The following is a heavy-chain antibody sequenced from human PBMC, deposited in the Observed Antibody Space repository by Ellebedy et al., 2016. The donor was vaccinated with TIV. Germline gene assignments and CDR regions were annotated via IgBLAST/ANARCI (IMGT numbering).Heavy chain of an antibody. V-gene: IGHV3-7*01. Sequence: GESLKISCAASGFTFSSYWMSWVRQAPGKGLEWVANIKHDGTEKYYVDSVKGRFTISRDNAKNSLYLQMNSLRAEDTAVYYCARVTTLATGTGYYFDYWGQGTLVTVSS. CDR3: ARVTTLATGTGYYFDY. J-gene: IGHJ4*02. D-gene: IGHD4-17*01. CDR2: IKHDGTEK. CDR1: GFTFSSYW.